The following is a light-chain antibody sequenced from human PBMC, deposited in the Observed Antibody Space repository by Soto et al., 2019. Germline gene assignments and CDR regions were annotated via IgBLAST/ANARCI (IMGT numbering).Light chain of an antibody. V-gene: IGKV1-5*01. J-gene: IGKJ1*01. Sequence: DIQMTQSPSTLSASLGDRVTITCRASQTIATWLAWYQQKPGTAPKLLIYDASTLEGGVPSRFSGSGSGTEFTLAISGLQADDFATYYCQQYNSYWTFGQGTKVDIK. CDR3: QQYNSYWT. CDR2: DAS. CDR1: QTIATW.